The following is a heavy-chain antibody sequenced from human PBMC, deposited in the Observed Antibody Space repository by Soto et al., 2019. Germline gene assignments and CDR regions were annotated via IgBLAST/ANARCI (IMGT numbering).Heavy chain of an antibody. V-gene: IGHV3-30-3*01. D-gene: IGHD3-10*01. CDR1: GFTFSSYA. CDR2: ISYDGSNK. CDR3: ARDYYGSGS. J-gene: IGHJ4*02. Sequence: QVQLVESGGGVVQPGRSLRLSCAASGFTFSSYAMHWVRQAPGKGLEWVAVISYDGSNKYYADSVKGRFTISRDNSKNTLYLQMNSLRAEDTAVYYCARDYYGSGSWGQGTLVTVSS.